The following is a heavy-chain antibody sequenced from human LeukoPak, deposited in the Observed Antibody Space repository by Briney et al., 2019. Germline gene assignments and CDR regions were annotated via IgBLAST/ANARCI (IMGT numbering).Heavy chain of an antibody. J-gene: IGHJ4*02. CDR3: TTEHYDSSGYYFGY. CDR1: GFTFSNAW. Sequence: PGGSLRLSCAASGFTFSNAWMSWVRQAPGKGLEWVGRIKSKTDGATTDYAAPVKGRFTISRDDSKNTLYLQMNSLKTEDTAVYYCTTEHYDSSGYYFGYWGQGTLVTVSS. V-gene: IGHV3-15*01. D-gene: IGHD3-22*01. CDR2: IKSKTDGATT.